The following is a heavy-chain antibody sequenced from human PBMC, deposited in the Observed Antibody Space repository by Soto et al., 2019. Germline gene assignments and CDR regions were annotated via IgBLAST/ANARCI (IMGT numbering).Heavy chain of an antibody. CDR3: ARTTAVPNTLRSRYFFDY. V-gene: IGHV4-61*01. CDR1: GGSVSNKTYY. Sequence: QVQLQESGPGLLKPSETLSLTCSVSGGSVSNKTYYWSWIRQPPGKRLEWIGYVYYSGTTNYNPSLKSRVTNTGDLSKNQFSLRLGSVTTADTALYYCARTTAVPNTLRSRYFFDYWGQGTLVTVSS. CDR2: VYYSGTT. D-gene: IGHD4-17*01. J-gene: IGHJ4*02.